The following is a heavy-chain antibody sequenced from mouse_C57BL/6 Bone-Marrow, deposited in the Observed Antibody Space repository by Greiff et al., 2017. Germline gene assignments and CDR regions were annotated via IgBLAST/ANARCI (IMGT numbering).Heavy chain of an antibody. CDR3: VRHGESLYYYAMDY. J-gene: IGHJ4*01. CDR1: GFSFNTYA. Sequence: EAGGGLVQPKGSLKLSCAASGFSFNTYAMNWVRQAPGKGLEWVARIRSKSNNYATYYADSVKDRFTISRDDSESMLYLQMNNLKTEDTAMYYCVRHGESLYYYAMDYWGQGTSVTVSS. V-gene: IGHV10-1*01. CDR2: IRSKSNNYAT.